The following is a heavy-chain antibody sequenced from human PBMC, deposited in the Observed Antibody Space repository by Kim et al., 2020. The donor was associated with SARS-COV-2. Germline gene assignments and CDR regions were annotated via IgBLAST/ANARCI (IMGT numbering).Heavy chain of an antibody. D-gene: IGHD3-16*01. CDR3: ARGRPGGDAFDI. V-gene: IGHV3-23*01. J-gene: IGHJ3*02. Sequence: YAESRKGRFTKSRDDSKNTLYVQVNSLRGEDTAVYYCARGRPGGDAFDIWGQVTMVTVSS.